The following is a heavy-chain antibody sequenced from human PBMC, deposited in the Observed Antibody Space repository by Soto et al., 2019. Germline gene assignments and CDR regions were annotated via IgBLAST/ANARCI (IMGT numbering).Heavy chain of an antibody. CDR2: ISYGGST. V-gene: IGHV4-31*03. J-gene: IGHJ4*02. CDR1: GGSINSGGYC. D-gene: IGHD5-18*01. Sequence: QVQLQESGPGLVKPSQTLSLTCTVSGGSINSGGYCWSWIRQHPGKGLDWIGCISYGGSTSYNPSLNSRVTISVDTSKKQFPLKLGSVTAADPAVYYCSRGILVWGQGTLITVSS. CDR3: SRGILV.